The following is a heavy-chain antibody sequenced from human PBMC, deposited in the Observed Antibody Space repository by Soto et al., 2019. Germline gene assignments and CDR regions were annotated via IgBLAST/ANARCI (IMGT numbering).Heavy chain of an antibody. J-gene: IGHJ4*02. V-gene: IGHV4-61*05. D-gene: IGHD6-19*01. Sequence: SETLSLTCTVSGGSISSNFYYWGWIRPPPGKGLEWIGYIYNSGNTNYNPSLKSRVTISVDKSKNQFSLKLCSVTAADTAVYYCARLPTGYSSHFDSWGQGTPVTVSS. CDR3: ARLPTGYSSHFDS. CDR2: IYNSGNT. CDR1: GGSISSNFYY.